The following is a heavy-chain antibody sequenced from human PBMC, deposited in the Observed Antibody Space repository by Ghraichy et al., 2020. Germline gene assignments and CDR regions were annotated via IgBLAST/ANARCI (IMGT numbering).Heavy chain of an antibody. CDR2: IRPDGSQM. Sequence: GGSLRLSCSASGFTFDGYWMRWVRQPPGRGLEWVANIRPDGSQMYFVDSVKGRFTISRDNPNHSLDLQMNSLRVEDTAMYYCARALHYFGSGTYLGSAFDVWGHGTRVTVSS. CDR1: GFTFDGYW. CDR3: ARALHYFGSGTYLGSAFDV. J-gene: IGHJ3*01. D-gene: IGHD3-10*01. V-gene: IGHV3-7*03.